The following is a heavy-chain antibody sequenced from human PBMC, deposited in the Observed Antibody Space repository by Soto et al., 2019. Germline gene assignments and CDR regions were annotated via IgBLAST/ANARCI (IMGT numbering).Heavy chain of an antibody. V-gene: IGHV2-5*02. CDR3: AHSAQWTDYFDY. CDR2: IFWDDDK. CDR1: GFSLITNGVG. D-gene: IGHD6-19*01. Sequence: QITLKESGPTLVKPKQTLTLTCNFSGFSLITNGVGVGWIRQPPGKALEWLAHIFWDDDKHYSPSLMNRLTITKDTSKTQVVLTMTNMDPVDTATYYCAHSAQWTDYFDYWGQGTLVTVAS. J-gene: IGHJ4*02.